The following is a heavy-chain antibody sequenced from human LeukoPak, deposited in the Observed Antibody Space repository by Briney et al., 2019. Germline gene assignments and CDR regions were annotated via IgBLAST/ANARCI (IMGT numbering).Heavy chain of an antibody. Sequence: GGSLRLSCSASQFTFSYYAMTWVRQAPGKGLEWVSGVSGGGDYTYYADSVKGRFTISRDNSKNTLYLQLNSLRVEDTATYYCAKEIYNYGSRGFDYWGQGSLVTVSS. V-gene: IGHV3-23*01. J-gene: IGHJ4*02. CDR3: AKEIYNYGSRGFDY. CDR1: QFTFSYYA. CDR2: VSGGGDYT. D-gene: IGHD3-10*01.